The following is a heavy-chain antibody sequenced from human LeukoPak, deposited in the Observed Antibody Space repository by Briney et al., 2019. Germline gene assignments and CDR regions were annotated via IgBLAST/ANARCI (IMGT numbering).Heavy chain of an antibody. CDR3: ARAYGDYRRFYYYGMDV. CDR1: GYSFTSYW. CDR2: IYPGDSDT. V-gene: IGHV5-51*01. D-gene: IGHD4-17*01. J-gene: IGHJ6*02. Sequence: GESLKISCKGSGYSFTSYWIGWVRQMPGKGLEWMGIIYPGDSDTRYSPSFQGQVTISADKSISTAYLQWSSLKASDTAMYYCARAYGDYRRFYYYGMDVWGQGTTVTASS.